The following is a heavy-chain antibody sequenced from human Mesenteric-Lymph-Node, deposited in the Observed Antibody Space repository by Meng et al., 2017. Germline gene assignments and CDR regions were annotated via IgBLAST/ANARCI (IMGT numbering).Heavy chain of an antibody. J-gene: IGHJ4*02. V-gene: IGHV1-2*02. Sequence: APVKVSCKASGYTFTGYYMHWVRQAPGQGLEWMGWINPNSGGTNYAQKFQGRVTMTRDTSISTAYMELSRLRSDDTAVYYCARGIFPVVVVAASGYWGQGTLVTVSS. CDR3: ARGIFPVVVVAASGY. CDR2: INPNSGGT. D-gene: IGHD2-15*01. CDR1: GYTFTGYY.